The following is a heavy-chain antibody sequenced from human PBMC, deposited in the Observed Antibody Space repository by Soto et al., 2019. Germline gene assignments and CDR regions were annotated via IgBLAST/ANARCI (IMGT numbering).Heavy chain of an antibody. D-gene: IGHD6-13*01. CDR3: ARVSSSWYKDYFDY. V-gene: IGHV1-69*12. CDR1: GGTFSNYA. Sequence: QVQLVQSGAEVKKPGSSVKVSCKASGGTFSNYAISWVRQAPGQGLEWMGGIIHIFGTTNYAQRFQGRVTITADESTSTAYMELSSLRSEDTAVYYCARVSSSWYKDYFDYWGQGTLVTVSS. J-gene: IGHJ4*02. CDR2: IIHIFGTT.